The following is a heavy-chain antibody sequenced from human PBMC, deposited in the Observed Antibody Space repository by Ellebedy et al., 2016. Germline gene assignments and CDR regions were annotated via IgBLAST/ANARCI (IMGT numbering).Heavy chain of an antibody. CDR3: PREVTRGYDSSDFGSFHI. D-gene: IGHD3-22*01. CDR2: IYFSGSY. CDR1: GGSINSVGYY. J-gene: IGHJ3*02. V-gene: IGHV4-31*03. Sequence: SETLSLXXSISGGSINSVGYYWSWVRQHPRKGLEWIGSIYFSGSYYYNPSLKSRIILSLDTSKNDFSLKLSSVTAADTAMYYCPREVTRGYDSSDFGSFHIWGQGTMVTVSS.